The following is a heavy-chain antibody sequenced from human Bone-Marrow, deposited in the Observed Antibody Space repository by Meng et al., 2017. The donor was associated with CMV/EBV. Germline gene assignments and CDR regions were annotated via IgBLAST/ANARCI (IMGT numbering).Heavy chain of an antibody. D-gene: IGHD6-6*01. CDR1: GFTFSSYG. CDR3: ARLGYSSSNAFDI. J-gene: IGHJ3*02. Sequence: ESLKISCAASGFTFSSYGMNWVRQAPGKGLEWVSYISSSSSTIYYADSVKGRFTISRDNAKNSLYLQMNSLRAEDTAVYYCARLGYSSSNAFDIWGQGTMVTV. V-gene: IGHV3-48*04. CDR2: ISSSSSTI.